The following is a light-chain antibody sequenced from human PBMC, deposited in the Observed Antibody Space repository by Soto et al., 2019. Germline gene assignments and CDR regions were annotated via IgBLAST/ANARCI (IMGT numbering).Light chain of an antibody. Sequence: ESVLTQSPGTLSLSPGERATLSCRASQSVSSSYLAWYQQKPGQAPRLLIYGASSRATGIPDRFSGSGSGTDFTLTISRLEPEDFAVYYCQQYGSSQITFGQGTRLEXK. V-gene: IGKV3-20*01. CDR3: QQYGSSQIT. J-gene: IGKJ5*01. CDR1: QSVSSSY. CDR2: GAS.